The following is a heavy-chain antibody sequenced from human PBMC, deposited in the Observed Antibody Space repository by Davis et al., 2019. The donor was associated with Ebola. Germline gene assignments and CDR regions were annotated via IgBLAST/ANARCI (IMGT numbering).Heavy chain of an antibody. J-gene: IGHJ6*02. CDR3: ARGGGGYCSSTSCYRYYGMDV. D-gene: IGHD2-2*02. CDR1: GGSISSSSYY. CDR2: INHSGST. V-gene: IGHV4-39*07. Sequence: MPSETLSLTCTVSGGSISSSSYYWSWIRQPPGEGLEWIGEINHSGSTNYNPSLKSRVTISVDTSKNQFSLKLSSVTAADTAVYYCARGGGGYCSSTSCYRYYGMDVWGQGTTVTVSS.